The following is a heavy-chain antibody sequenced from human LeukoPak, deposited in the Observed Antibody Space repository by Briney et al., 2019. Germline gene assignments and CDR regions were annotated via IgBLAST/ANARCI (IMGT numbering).Heavy chain of an antibody. J-gene: IGHJ3*02. Sequence: SDTLSLTRTVSDESISSGGDNWSWIRQPPGTGLEWIGCVHYSGSSYYTPSLKSRMVCSMDTCENQCSGRLSSVTAADGVDNCCPRVCLANYVSDSYCFNNSGPGTLGTDS. CDR3: PRVCLANYVSDSYCFNN. CDR2: VHYSGSS. V-gene: IGHV4-31*03. CDR1: DESISSGGDN. D-gene: IGHD3-10*01.